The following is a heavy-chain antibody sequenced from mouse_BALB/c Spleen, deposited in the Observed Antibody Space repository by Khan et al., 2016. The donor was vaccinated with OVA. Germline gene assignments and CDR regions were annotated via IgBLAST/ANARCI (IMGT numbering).Heavy chain of an antibody. J-gene: IGHJ3*01. V-gene: IGHV1-77*01. D-gene: IGHD1-1*01. Sequence: QVQLKQSGPELVKPGASVKMSCKVSGYTFTDYVISWVKQRTGRGLEWIGEIYPASGSTYYNEKFKGKATLTADKSSNTVNMQVSSLTSEDSAVFFCARSYDGAWFAYWGQGTLVTVSA. CDR3: ARSYDGAWFAY. CDR2: IYPASGST. CDR1: GYTFTDYV.